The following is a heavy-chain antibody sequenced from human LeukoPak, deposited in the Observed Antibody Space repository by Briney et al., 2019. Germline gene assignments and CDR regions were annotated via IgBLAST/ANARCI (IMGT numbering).Heavy chain of an antibody. D-gene: IGHD3-16*01. Sequence: PGGSLRLSCAASGFTFSNYGMHWVRQAPGKGLEWVAFIRYDGTNKYYADSVKGRFTISRDNSKNTLYLQMNSLRAEDTAVYYCAKDKIWGEDYFDYWGQGTLVTVSS. CDR3: AKDKIWGEDYFDY. J-gene: IGHJ4*02. V-gene: IGHV3-30*02. CDR2: IRYDGTNK. CDR1: GFTFSNYG.